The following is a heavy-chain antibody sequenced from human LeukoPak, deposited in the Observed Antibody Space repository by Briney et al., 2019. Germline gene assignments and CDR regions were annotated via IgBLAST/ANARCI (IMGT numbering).Heavy chain of an antibody. V-gene: IGHV3-23*01. J-gene: IGHJ4*02. D-gene: IGHD3-22*01. CDR2: FSGSGGST. CDR1: GFTFSSYA. CDR3: AKDIVYYDSSGAKPLFDY. Sequence: GGSLRLSCAASGFTFSSYAMSWVRQAPGKGLEWVSAFSGSGGSTYYADSVKGRFTISRDNSKNTLYLQMNSLRAEDTAVYYCAKDIVYYDSSGAKPLFDYWGQGTLVTVSS.